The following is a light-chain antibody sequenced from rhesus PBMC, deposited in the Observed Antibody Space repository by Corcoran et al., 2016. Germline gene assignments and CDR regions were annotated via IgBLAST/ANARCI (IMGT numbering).Light chain of an antibody. V-gene: IGKV3-24*04. J-gene: IGKJ3*01. CDR1: QSVSSY. Sequence: EIVMTQSPATLALSPGERATLSCRASQSVSSYLAWHQQKPGQAPRLLINGASSRATDIPDRFSGSGSGTGFTLPISGLEPEDVGVYFLLESSYWPFTFGRGTKLDLK. CDR3: LESSYWPFT. CDR2: GAS.